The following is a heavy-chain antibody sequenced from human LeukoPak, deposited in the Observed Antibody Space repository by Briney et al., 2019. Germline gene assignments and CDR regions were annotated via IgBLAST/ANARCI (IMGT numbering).Heavy chain of an antibody. V-gene: IGHV1-2*02. Sequence: ASVKVSCKASGYTFTGYCMHWVRQAPGQGLEWMGWINPNSGGTNYAQKFQGRVTMTRDTSISTAYMELSRLRSDDTAVYYCARAPQLAAYYFDYWGQGTLVTVSS. CDR3: ARAPQLAAYYFDY. J-gene: IGHJ4*02. CDR1: GYTFTGYC. D-gene: IGHD6-6*01. CDR2: INPNSGGT.